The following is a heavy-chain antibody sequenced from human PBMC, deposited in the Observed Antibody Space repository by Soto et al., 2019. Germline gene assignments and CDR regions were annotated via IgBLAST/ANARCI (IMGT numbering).Heavy chain of an antibody. CDR2: LHHGGST. J-gene: IGHJ4*02. V-gene: IGHV4-4*02. CDR1: GYSISSSNW. CDR3: TKNSAYALDY. D-gene: IGHD5-12*01. Sequence: LSLTCAVSGYSISSSNWWGWVRQPPGGGLEWIGELHHGGSTNYNPSLESRATFSVDISKNQFFLKLSSVTAADTAVYYCTKNSAYALDYWGQGTLVTVSS.